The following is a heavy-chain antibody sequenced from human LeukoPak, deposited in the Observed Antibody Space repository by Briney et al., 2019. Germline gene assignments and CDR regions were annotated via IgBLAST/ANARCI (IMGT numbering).Heavy chain of an antibody. J-gene: IGHJ4*02. CDR3: AKTPFTYYYEGSGYYYFDY. Sequence: PGGSLRLSCAASGFTFSSYAMSWVRQAPGKGLEWVSAISGSGGSTYYADSVKGRFTISRDNSKNTLYLQMNSLRAEDTAVYYCAKTPFTYYYEGSGYYYFDYWGQGTLVTVSS. CDR2: ISGSGGST. CDR1: GFTFSSYA. D-gene: IGHD3-22*01. V-gene: IGHV3-23*01.